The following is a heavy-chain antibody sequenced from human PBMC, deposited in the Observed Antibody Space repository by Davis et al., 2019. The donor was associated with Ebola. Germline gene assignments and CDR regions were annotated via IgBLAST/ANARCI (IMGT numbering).Heavy chain of an antibody. D-gene: IGHD3-10*01. V-gene: IGHV4-59*12. Sequence: PSETLSLTCTVSGGSISSYYWSWIRQPPGKGLEWIGYIYYSGSTNYNPSLKSRVTISVDTSKNQFSLKLSSVTAADTAVYYCARARRFTYYYGSGSYYGYWGQGTLVTVSS. J-gene: IGHJ4*02. CDR3: ARARRFTYYYGSGSYYGY. CDR1: GGSISSYY. CDR2: IYYSGST.